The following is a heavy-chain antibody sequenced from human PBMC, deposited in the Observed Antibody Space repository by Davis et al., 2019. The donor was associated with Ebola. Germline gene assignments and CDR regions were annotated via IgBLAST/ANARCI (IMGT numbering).Heavy chain of an antibody. V-gene: IGHV1-18*01. CDR3: ARVFGDYGDYHY. Sequence: ASVKVSCKASGYSFTDDGISWVRQAPGQGLEWMGWISTYNGNTNYAQKLQGRVTMTTDTSTSTAYMELRSLRSDDTAVYYCARVFGDYGDYHYWGQGTLVTVSS. D-gene: IGHD4-17*01. CDR2: ISTYNGNT. J-gene: IGHJ4*02. CDR1: GYSFTDDG.